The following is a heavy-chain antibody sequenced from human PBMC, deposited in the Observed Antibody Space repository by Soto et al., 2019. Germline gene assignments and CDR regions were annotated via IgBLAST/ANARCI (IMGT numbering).Heavy chain of an antibody. D-gene: IGHD6-6*01. CDR2: ISGSGSTI. J-gene: IGHJ6*02. V-gene: IGHV3-48*03. Sequence: EVQLVESGGGLVQFGGSLRLSCAASGFTFSSYEINWVRQGPGKGLEWVSYISGSGSTIYYADSVKGRFTISRDNAKNSLFLHMNSLRAEDSAVYYCARESSSLSYNGMDVWGQGATVIVSS. CDR3: ARESSSLSYNGMDV. CDR1: GFTFSSYE.